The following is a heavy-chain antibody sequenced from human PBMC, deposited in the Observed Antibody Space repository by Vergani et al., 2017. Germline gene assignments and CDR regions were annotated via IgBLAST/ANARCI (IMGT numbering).Heavy chain of an antibody. CDR2: INHSGST. CDR3: ARHGPLLLWYFDL. CDR1: GGSFSGYY. Sequence: QVQLQQWGAGLLKPSETLSLTCAVYGGSFSGYYWSWIRQPPGKGLEWIGEINHSGSTNYNPSLKSRVTISVDTSKNQFSLKLSSVTAADTAVYYCARHGPLLLWYFDLWGRGTLVTVSS. D-gene: IGHD2-15*01. V-gene: IGHV4-34*01. J-gene: IGHJ2*01.